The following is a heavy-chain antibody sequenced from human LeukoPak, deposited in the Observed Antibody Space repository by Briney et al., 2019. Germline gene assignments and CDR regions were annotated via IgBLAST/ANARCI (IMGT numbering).Heavy chain of an antibody. V-gene: IGHV4-34*01. D-gene: IGHD3-9*01. Sequence: SETLSLTCAVYGGSFSGYYWSWIRQPPGKGLEWIGEINHSGSTNYNPSLKSRVTISVDTSKNQFSLKLSSVTAADTAVYYCARITIYYDILTGYYIYYFDYWGREPWSPSPQ. CDR2: INHSGST. CDR3: ARITIYYDILTGYYIYYFDY. CDR1: GGSFSGYY. J-gene: IGHJ4*02.